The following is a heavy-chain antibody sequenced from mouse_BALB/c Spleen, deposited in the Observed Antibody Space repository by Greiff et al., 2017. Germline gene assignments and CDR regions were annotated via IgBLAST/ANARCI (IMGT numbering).Heavy chain of an antibody. J-gene: IGHJ4*01. CDR1: GYSITSDYA. CDR3: ARKGNRAYAMDY. Sequence: EVKLQESGPGLVKPSQSLSLTCTVTGYSITSDYAWNWIRQFPGNKLEWMGYISYSGSTSYNPSLKSRISITRDTSKNQFFLQLNSVTTEDTATYYCARKGNRAYAMDYWGQGTSVTVSS. D-gene: IGHD3-3*01. CDR2: ISYSGST. V-gene: IGHV3-2*02.